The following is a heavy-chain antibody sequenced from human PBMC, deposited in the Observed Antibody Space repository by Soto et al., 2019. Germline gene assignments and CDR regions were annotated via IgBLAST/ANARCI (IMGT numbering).Heavy chain of an antibody. CDR3: AREWCSGGSRYSGLDY. CDR1: GYTFTGYY. CDR2: INPNSGGT. Sequence: GASVKVSCKASGYTFTGYYMHWVRQAPGQGLEWMGWINPNSGGTNYAQKFQGWVTMTRDTSISTAYMELSRLRSDDTAVYYCAREWCSGGSRYSGLDYWGQGTLVTVSS. V-gene: IGHV1-2*04. J-gene: IGHJ4*02. D-gene: IGHD2-15*01.